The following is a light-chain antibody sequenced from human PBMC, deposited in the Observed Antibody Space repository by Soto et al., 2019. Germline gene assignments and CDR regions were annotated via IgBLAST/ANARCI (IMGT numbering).Light chain of an antibody. CDR2: GAS. CDR3: QQRNSWPPTFT. CDR1: QSVSSY. V-gene: IGKV3-11*01. J-gene: IGKJ5*01. Sequence: EIVLTQSPATLSLSPGERATLSCRASQSVSSYLAWYQQKPGQAPRLLVYGASTRASGIPDRFSGSGSGTEFTLTISSLEPEDFAVYYCQQRNSWPPTFTFGQGTRLEIK.